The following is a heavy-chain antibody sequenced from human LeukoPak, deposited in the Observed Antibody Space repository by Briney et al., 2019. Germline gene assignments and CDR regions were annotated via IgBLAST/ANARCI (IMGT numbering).Heavy chain of an antibody. CDR3: ARIKTDSSGYYFGGSYQYYFDY. Sequence: SETLSLTCTVSGGSISSYYWSWIRQPPGKGLEWIGYIYCSGSTNYNPSLKSRVTISVDTSKNQFSLKLSSVTAADTAVYYCARIKTDSSGYYFGGSYQYYFDYWGQGTLVTVSS. J-gene: IGHJ4*02. D-gene: IGHD3-22*01. CDR1: GGSISSYY. CDR2: IYCSGST. V-gene: IGHV4-59*01.